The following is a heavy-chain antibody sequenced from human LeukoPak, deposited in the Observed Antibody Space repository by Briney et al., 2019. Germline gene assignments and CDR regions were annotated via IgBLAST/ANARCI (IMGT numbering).Heavy chain of an antibody. CDR1: GFTFSSYG. J-gene: IGHJ3*02. CDR2: IRYDGSNK. V-gene: IGHV3-30*02. CDR3: ANGGYDFWSGYPRIDAFDI. Sequence: PGGSLRLSCAASGFTFSSYGMHWVRQAPGKGLEWVAFIRYDGSNKYYADFVKGRFTISRDNSKNTLYLQMNSLRAEDTAVYYCANGGYDFWSGYPRIDAFDIWGQGTMVTVSS. D-gene: IGHD3-3*01.